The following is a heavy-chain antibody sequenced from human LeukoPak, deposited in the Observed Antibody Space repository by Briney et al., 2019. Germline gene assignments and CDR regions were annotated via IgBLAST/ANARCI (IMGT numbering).Heavy chain of an antibody. CDR1: GFTFSSYA. Sequence: GGSLRLSCAASGFTFSSYAMSWVRQAPGKWLEWVSAISGSGGSTYYADSVKGRFTISRDNSKNTLYLQMNGLRAEDTAVYYCAKHTGGSYPYYFDYWGQGTLVTVSS. CDR2: ISGSGGST. D-gene: IGHD1-26*01. V-gene: IGHV3-23*01. CDR3: AKHTGGSYPYYFDY. J-gene: IGHJ4*02.